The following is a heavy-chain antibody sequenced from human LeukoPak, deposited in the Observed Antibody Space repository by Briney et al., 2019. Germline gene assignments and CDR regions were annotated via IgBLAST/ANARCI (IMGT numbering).Heavy chain of an antibody. CDR2: INHSGST. Sequence: SSETLSLTCAVYGGSFSGYYWSWIRQSPGKGLGWIGEINHSGSTNYNPSLKSRVTISVDTSKNQFSLKLSSVTAADTAVYYCARANYGDYVWPGYYYGMDVWGQGTTVTVSS. V-gene: IGHV4-34*01. D-gene: IGHD4-17*01. CDR1: GGSFSGYY. CDR3: ARANYGDYVWPGYYYGMDV. J-gene: IGHJ6*02.